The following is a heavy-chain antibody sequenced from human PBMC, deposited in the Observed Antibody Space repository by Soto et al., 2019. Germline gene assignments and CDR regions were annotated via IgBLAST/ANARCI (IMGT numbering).Heavy chain of an antibody. V-gene: IGHV3-23*04. Sequence: EVQLVESGGGFVESGGSLRLSCAASGFSFKDAWMTWVRQAPGKGLEWVSAISGGGDTTSYADSVKGRFTVSRDGSKNTLYLQMSSLRAEDTALYYCAKGRGGSGSLTPRVDFWGQGTLVTVSS. CDR3: AKGRGGSGSLTPRVDF. J-gene: IGHJ4*02. CDR1: GFSFKDAW. CDR2: ISGGGDTT. D-gene: IGHD3-10*01.